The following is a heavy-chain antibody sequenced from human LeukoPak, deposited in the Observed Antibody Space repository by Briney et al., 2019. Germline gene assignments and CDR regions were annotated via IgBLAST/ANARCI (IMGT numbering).Heavy chain of an antibody. CDR2: ISGSGDST. V-gene: IGHV3-23*01. D-gene: IGHD3-3*01. Sequence: PGGSLRLSCAASGFTFNYHAMSWVRQAPGKGLEWVSAISGSGDSTYYTDSVKGRFTISRDNSKNTLYLQMNSLRAEDTAVYYCAKTGGVGAAYYDFWSGYGGGYYYYMDVWGKGTTVTVSS. CDR3: AKTGGVGAAYYDFWSGYGGGYYYYMDV. J-gene: IGHJ6*03. CDR1: GFTFNYHA.